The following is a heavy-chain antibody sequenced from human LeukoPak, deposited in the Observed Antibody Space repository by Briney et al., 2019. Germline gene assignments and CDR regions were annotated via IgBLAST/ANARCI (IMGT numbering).Heavy chain of an antibody. CDR3: ARTVSGWYYFDY. J-gene: IGHJ4*02. CDR1: GSSNSAYY. Sequence: SETLALTCSVSGSSNSAYYWSWIRQPPGKGLEWIGYINYSGRTDYNPSLKGRVTISVDTSKNQFSLKMSSVTAADTAVFYCARTVSGWYYFDYWGQGTLVTVSS. CDR2: INYSGRT. D-gene: IGHD6-13*01. V-gene: IGHV4-59*08.